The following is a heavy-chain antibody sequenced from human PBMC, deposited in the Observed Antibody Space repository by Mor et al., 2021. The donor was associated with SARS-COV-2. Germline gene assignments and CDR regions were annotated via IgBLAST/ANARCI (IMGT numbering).Heavy chain of an antibody. Sequence: GSTNYNPSLKSRVTISVDTSKNQFSLKLSSVTAADTAVYYCARVRSPRVVVPAALNWFDPWGQGTLVTVSS. CDR2: GST. D-gene: IGHD2-2*01. CDR3: ARVRSPRVVVPAALNWFDP. V-gene: IGHV4-34*01. J-gene: IGHJ5*02.